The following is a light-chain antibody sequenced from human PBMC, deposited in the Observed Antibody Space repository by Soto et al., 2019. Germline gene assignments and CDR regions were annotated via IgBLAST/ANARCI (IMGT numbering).Light chain of an antibody. Sequence: EIVMTQSPATLSVSPGERATLSCRASQSVRSNLAWYQQKPGQAPRLLICAASTRATGIPARFSGSGSGTEFTLTISSLQSEDFAVYYCQQYNNWLLYTFGQGTKLEIK. CDR3: QQYNNWLLYT. CDR2: AAS. V-gene: IGKV3-15*01. CDR1: QSVRSN. J-gene: IGKJ2*01.